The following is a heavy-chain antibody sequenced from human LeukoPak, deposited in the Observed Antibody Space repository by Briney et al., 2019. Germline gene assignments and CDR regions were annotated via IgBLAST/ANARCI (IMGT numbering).Heavy chain of an antibody. CDR2: IHYSGST. Sequence: SETLSLTCTVSGDPISNSYWSWIRQPPEKGLEWIGYIHYSGSTNYNPSLKSRVTMSVDTSKNQFSLKLNSVTPEDTAVYYCTRDFDCWGQGTLVTVSS. J-gene: IGHJ4*02. V-gene: IGHV4-59*12. CDR1: GDPISNSY. CDR3: TRDFDC.